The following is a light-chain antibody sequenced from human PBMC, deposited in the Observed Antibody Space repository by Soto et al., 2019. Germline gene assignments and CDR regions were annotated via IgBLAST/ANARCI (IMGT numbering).Light chain of an antibody. CDR2: SNY. V-gene: IGLV1-44*01. CDR1: SSNIESNT. CDR3: AAWDDILNGYV. J-gene: IGLJ1*01. Sequence: QSVLTQPPSESGTPGQRVTISCSGSSSNIESNTVTWYQQLPGTAPKLVIYSNYDRPSGVPDRFSGSTSGTSASLVIRGLQSEDEADYYCAAWDDILNGYVFGGGTKLTVL.